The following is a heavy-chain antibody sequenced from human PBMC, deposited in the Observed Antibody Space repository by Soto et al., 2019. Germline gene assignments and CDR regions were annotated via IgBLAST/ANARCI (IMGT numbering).Heavy chain of an antibody. CDR2: INAGYGNT. Sequence: ASVKVSCKASGYTFSSYAMHWVRQAPGQRLEWVGWINAGYGNTKSSQKFQDRVTISRDTSASTAYMELTSLRSEDTAVYYCARDTGDGTFDFWGQGTLVTVSS. CDR3: ARDTGDGTFDF. CDR1: GYTFSSYA. J-gene: IGHJ4*02. V-gene: IGHV1-3*01. D-gene: IGHD7-27*01.